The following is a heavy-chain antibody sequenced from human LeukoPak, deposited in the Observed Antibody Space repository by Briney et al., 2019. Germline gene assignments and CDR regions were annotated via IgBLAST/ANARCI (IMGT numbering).Heavy chain of an antibody. CDR2: INPNSGGT. Sequence: GASVKVSCKASGYTFTGYYMHWVRQAPGQGFEWMGWINPNSGGTNYAQKFQGRVTMTRDTSISTAYMELSRLRSDDTAVYYCARLNWNDDGYDWFDPWGQGTLVTVSS. V-gene: IGHV1-2*02. CDR1: GYTFTGYY. J-gene: IGHJ5*02. CDR3: ARLNWNDDGYDWFDP. D-gene: IGHD1-1*01.